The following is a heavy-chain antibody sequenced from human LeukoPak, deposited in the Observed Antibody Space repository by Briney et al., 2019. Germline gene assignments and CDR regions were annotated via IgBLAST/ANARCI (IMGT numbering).Heavy chain of an antibody. D-gene: IGHD1-26*01. Sequence: GGSLRLSCAGSGFTSDDCAMHWVRQAPGKGLEWVSGISWNSGSIGYADSVKGRFTISRDNAKNSLYLQMNSLRAEDTALYYCARVGGWELLNNNWFDPWGQGTLVTVSS. CDR2: ISWNSGSI. CDR3: ARVGGWELLNNNWFDP. V-gene: IGHV3-9*02. CDR1: GFTSDDCA. J-gene: IGHJ5*02.